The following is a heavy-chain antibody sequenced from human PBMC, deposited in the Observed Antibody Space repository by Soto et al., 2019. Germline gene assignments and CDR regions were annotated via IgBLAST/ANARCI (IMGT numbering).Heavy chain of an antibody. J-gene: IGHJ6*02. CDR2: MNPNSGNT. D-gene: IGHD6-19*01. CDR3: ARVSHSRWLVTSYYYGMDV. V-gene: IGHV1-8*01. CDR1: GYTFTSYD. Sequence: QVQLVQSGAEVKKPGASVKVSCKASGYTFTSYDINWVRQATGQGLEWMGWMNPNSGNTGYAQKFQDRVTMTRNTSISTAYMELSSLRSEDTAVYYCARVSHSRWLVTSYYYGMDVWGQGTTVTVSS.